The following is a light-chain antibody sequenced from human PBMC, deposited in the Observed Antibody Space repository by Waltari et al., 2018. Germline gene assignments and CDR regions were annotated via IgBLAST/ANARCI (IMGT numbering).Light chain of an antibody. Sequence: SFVLTQPPSVSVAPGQTASITCGGNNIGGNSVHWYQQKPGQAPILVVYDDIDRPSGVPERVSGSNSGITATLTSSSVEAGDEADYYCQVWDTTTDQVIFGGGTRLTVL. CDR1: NIGGNS. V-gene: IGLV3-21*02. J-gene: IGLJ2*01. CDR3: QVWDTTTDQVI. CDR2: DDI.